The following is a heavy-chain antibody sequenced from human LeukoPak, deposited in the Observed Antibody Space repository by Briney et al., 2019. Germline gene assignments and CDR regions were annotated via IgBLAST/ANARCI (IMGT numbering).Heavy chain of an antibody. CDR3: ARMGLPGYNYGWHGMDV. Sequence: SQTLSLTCTVSGGSTSSGGYYWSWIRQHPEKGLEWIGYIYNGVTTHYNPSLKSRVTISEDTSKNQFSLKVSSVTAADTAVYYCARMGLPGYNYGWHGMDVWGQGTTVTVSS. CDR2: IYNGVTT. J-gene: IGHJ6*02. D-gene: IGHD5-18*01. CDR1: GGSTSSGGYY. V-gene: IGHV4-31*03.